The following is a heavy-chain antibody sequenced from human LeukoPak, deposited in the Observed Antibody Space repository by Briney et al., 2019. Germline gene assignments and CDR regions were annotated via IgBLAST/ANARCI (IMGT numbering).Heavy chain of an antibody. J-gene: IGHJ4*02. V-gene: IGHV4-34*01. D-gene: IGHD3-9*01. CDR2: INHSGIT. CDR1: GGSFSGYF. CDR3: ARGRLTYYDILTGQPSSYYFDY. Sequence: KASETLSLTCAVYGGSFSGYFWSWIRQPPGKGLEWIGEINHSGITNYNPSLKSRVTISVDTSKDQFSLKLSSVTAADTAVYYCARGRLTYYDILTGQPSSYYFDYWGQGTLVTVSS.